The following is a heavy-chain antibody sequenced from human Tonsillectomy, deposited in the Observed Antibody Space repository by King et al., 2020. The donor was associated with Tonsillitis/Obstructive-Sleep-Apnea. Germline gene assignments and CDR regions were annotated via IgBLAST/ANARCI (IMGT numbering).Heavy chain of an antibody. V-gene: IGHV4-34*01. J-gene: IGHJ4*02. CDR2: INHSGST. Sequence: VQLQQWGARLLKPSETLSLTCAVYGESFSGYYWSWIRQPPGKGLEWIGEINHSGSTNYNPSLKSRVTISVDTSKNQFSLKLSSVTAADTAVYYCARGIVLMVYATFDYWGQGTLVTVSS. CDR1: GESFSGYY. CDR3: ARGIVLMVYATFDY. D-gene: IGHD2-8*01.